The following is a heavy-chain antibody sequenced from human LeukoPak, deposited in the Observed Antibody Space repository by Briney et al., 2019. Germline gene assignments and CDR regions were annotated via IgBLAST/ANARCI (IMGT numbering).Heavy chain of an antibody. Sequence: PSETLSLTCTVSGGSISSYYWSWIRQPPGKGLEWIGYIYYSGSTNYNPSLKSRVTISVDTSKNQFSLKLSSVTAADTAVYYCARRDGYGTPLFDIWGQGTMVTASS. CDR2: IYYSGST. CDR1: GGSISSYY. V-gene: IGHV4-59*08. CDR3: ARRDGYGTPLFDI. J-gene: IGHJ3*02. D-gene: IGHD5-24*01.